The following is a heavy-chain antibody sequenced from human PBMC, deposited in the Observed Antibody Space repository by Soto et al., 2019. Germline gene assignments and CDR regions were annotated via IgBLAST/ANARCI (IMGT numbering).Heavy chain of an antibody. CDR1: GGSLSSYY. J-gene: IGHJ4*02. CDR3: ARHIDY. V-gene: IGHV4-59*08. CDR2: IYYSGST. Sequence: SETLSLTCVVSGGSLSSYYWSWIRQPPGKGLEWIGYIYYSGSTNYNPSLKSRITISVDTSKNQFSLKLSSVTAADTAVYYCARHIDYWGQGTLVTVSS.